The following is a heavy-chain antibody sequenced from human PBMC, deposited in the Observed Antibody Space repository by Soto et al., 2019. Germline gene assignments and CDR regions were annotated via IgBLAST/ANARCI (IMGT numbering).Heavy chain of an antibody. V-gene: IGHV3-66*01. D-gene: IGHD5-12*01. Sequence: EMQLVESGGGLVQPGGSLRLSCAASGFSVSNNYMKWVRQAPGKGLEWVSLIYSGGSTYYADSVKGRFTISRDNSKNTLFLQMNSLRVEDTAVYYCARDRGYRWGQGTMVTVSS. CDR3: ARDRGYR. J-gene: IGHJ3*01. CDR2: IYSGGST. CDR1: GFSVSNNY.